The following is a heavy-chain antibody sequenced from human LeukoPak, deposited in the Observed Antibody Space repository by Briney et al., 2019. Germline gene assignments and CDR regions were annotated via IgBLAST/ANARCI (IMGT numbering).Heavy chain of an antibody. J-gene: IGHJ4*02. D-gene: IGHD3-9*01. CDR3: AREYILTAYYGDY. Sequence: PGASVKVSCKASGYNFNAYNMHWVRQAPGQGLEWMGWITPKSGDANYAQKLQGRVTMTWDTSLSTAYMQLSRLKSDDTAVYYCAREYILTAYYGDYWGQGTLVIVSS. V-gene: IGHV1-2*02. CDR1: GYNFNAYN. CDR2: ITPKSGDA.